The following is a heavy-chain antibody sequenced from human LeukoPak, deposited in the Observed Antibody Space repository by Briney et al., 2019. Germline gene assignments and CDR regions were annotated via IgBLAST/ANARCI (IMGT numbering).Heavy chain of an antibody. D-gene: IGHD6-6*01. CDR3: ARGDKSIADTDDAFDI. V-gene: IGHV4-30-2*01. CDR2: IYHSGST. J-gene: IGHJ3*02. Sequence: SGTLSLTCTVSGGSISSGGYYWSWIRQPPGKGLEWIGYIYHSGSTYYNPSLKSRVTISVDRSKNQFSLKLSSVTAADTAVYYCARGDKSIADTDDAFDIWGQGTMVTVSS. CDR1: GGSISSGGYY.